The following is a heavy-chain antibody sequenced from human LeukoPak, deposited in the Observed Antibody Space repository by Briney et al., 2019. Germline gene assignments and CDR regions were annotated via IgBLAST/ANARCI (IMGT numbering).Heavy chain of an antibody. CDR3: SRGVAYNYGTDY. Sequence: NPSETLALTCTVSGGSISSGGYHLSWIRQHPGKGLEWIGYIYYSGTTSYNPSLKSRVTPSVDTSKNQFSLKLSSVPAADTAVYYCSRGVAYNYGTDYWGQGTLVTVSS. CDR2: IYYSGTT. D-gene: IGHD1-1*01. J-gene: IGHJ4*02. V-gene: IGHV4-31*03. CDR1: GGSISSGGYH.